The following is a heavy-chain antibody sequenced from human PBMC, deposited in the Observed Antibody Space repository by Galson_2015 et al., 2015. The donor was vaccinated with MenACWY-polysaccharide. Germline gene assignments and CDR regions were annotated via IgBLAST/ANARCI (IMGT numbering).Heavy chain of an antibody. D-gene: IGHD1-26*01. CDR1: GLTFSTYA. V-gene: IGHV3-30-3*01. CDR2: ISYDGSNK. Sequence: SLRLSCAASGLTFSTYAMHWVRQAPGKGLEWVAVISYDGSNKYYADSVKGRFTVSRDNSKNTLYLQMNSLRAADTAMYYCAREPTYSGSFGWFDPWGQGTLVTVSS. CDR3: AREPTYSGSFGWFDP. J-gene: IGHJ5*02.